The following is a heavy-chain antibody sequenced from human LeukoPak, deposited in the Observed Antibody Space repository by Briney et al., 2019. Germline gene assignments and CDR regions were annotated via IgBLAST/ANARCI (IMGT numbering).Heavy chain of an antibody. CDR1: GFTFTRSA. D-gene: IGHD6-25*01. CDR2: IVVGSGNT. J-gene: IGHJ3*02. CDR3: AADSSGNDAFDI. Sequence: SVKVSCKASGFTFTRSAMQWVRQARGQRLEWIGWIVVGSGNTKYAQSFQERVTITRDMSTSTAYMELSSLRSEDTAVYYCAADSSGNDAFDIWGQGTMVTVSS. V-gene: IGHV1-58*02.